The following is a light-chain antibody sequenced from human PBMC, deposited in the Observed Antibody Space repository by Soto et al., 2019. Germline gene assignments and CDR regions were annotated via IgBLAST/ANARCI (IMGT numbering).Light chain of an antibody. V-gene: IGKV1-27*01. CDR3: QKYYSAPWT. CDR2: AAS. Sequence: DIQMTQSPSSLSASVGDRVTITCRASQGVSNYLAWYQQKPGKAPKLLIYAASTLQSGVPSRFSASGSGTDFTITISSLQPEDVATYYCQKYYSAPWTFGRGTKVEV. CDR1: QGVSNY. J-gene: IGKJ1*01.